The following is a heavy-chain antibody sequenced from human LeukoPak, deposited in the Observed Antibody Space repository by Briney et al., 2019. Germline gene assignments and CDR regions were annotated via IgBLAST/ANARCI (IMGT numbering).Heavy chain of an antibody. Sequence: ASVKVSCKASGYTFTSYDINWVRQATAQGLELMGWMNLNSGNTGYAQKFHGRLTMTRHPPISPAHMHPSSLRSEPTAVYYCARQPYCRAACRYLTWGQGTLVPVSS. J-gene: IGHJ5*02. CDR3: ARQPYCRAACRYLT. CDR2: MNLNSGNT. CDR1: GYTFTSYD. D-gene: IGHD2-21*02. V-gene: IGHV1-8*01.